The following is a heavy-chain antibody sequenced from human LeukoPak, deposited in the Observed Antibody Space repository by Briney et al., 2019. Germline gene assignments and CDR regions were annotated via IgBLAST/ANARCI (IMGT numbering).Heavy chain of an antibody. CDR1: GFTFSSYE. D-gene: IGHD2-2*01. Sequence: GGSLRLSCAASGFTFSSYEMNWVRQAPGKGLEWVSYISSSGSTRYYADSVKGRFTISRDNAKNSLYLQMNSLRAEDTAVYYCARGCSSTSCYLFPPVYWGQGTLVTVSS. J-gene: IGHJ4*02. V-gene: IGHV3-48*03. CDR2: ISSSGSTR. CDR3: ARGCSSTSCYLFPPVY.